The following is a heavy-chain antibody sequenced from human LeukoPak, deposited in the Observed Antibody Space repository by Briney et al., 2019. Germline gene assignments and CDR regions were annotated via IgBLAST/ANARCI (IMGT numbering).Heavy chain of an antibody. J-gene: IGHJ4*02. CDR1: GFTFSSYG. Sequence: GGSLRLSCAAFGFTFSSYGMHWVRQAPGKGLEWVAFIRYDGSNKYYADSVKGRFTISRVNSKNTLYLQMNSLRAEDTAVYYCAKIAVAGYHYFDYWGQGTLVTVSS. V-gene: IGHV3-30*02. CDR2: IRYDGSNK. D-gene: IGHD6-19*01. CDR3: AKIAVAGYHYFDY.